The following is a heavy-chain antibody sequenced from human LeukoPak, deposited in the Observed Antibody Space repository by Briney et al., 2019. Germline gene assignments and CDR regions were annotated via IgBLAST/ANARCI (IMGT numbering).Heavy chain of an antibody. Sequence: SETLSLTCTVSGGSISSYYWSWIRQPPGKGLEWIGYIYYSGSTNYNPSLKSRVTISVDTSKNQFSLELSSVTAADTAVYYCARSRSGSYFFDYWGQGTLVTVSS. CDR1: GGSISSYY. D-gene: IGHD1-26*01. CDR3: ARSRSGSYFFDY. V-gene: IGHV4-59*01. J-gene: IGHJ4*02. CDR2: IYYSGST.